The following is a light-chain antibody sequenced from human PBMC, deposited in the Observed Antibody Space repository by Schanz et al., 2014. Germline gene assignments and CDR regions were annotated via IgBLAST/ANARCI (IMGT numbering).Light chain of an antibody. CDR3: HQYNNWPRT. V-gene: IGKV3-15*01. CDR1: QSVSTY. CDR2: GAS. Sequence: EIVLTQSPATLSLSPGERATLSCRASQSVSTYLAWYQQKPGQAPRLLIYGASTRATGIPDRFSGSGSGTDFTLTISSLQSEDFAVYYCHQYNNWPRTFGQGTKVEVK. J-gene: IGKJ1*01.